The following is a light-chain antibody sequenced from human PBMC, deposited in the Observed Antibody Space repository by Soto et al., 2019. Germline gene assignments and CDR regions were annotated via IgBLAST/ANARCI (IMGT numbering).Light chain of an antibody. CDR3: QNDSCNSFT. V-gene: IGKV1-5*01. CDR2: DAM. Sequence: DIQMTQSPSTLSASLGDRVTITCRASQRVFIWVAWYQQKPGRAPKLLIFDAMNLENGVPSRFSGDGSETEFTLTISSLQPDDFATYYCQNDSCNSFTFVQGTKLEI. CDR1: QRVFIW. J-gene: IGKJ2*01.